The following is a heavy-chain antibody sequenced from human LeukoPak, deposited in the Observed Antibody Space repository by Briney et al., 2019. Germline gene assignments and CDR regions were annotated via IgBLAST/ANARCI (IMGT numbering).Heavy chain of an antibody. CDR3: ARGAWTSSFDY. CDR1: GYAFTSYD. D-gene: IGHD6-6*01. Sequence: GSSVKVSCKASGYAFTSYDIHWVRPATGQGLAWMGWMNPSSSNTDYAQKFQGRVAMTRDTSTSTVYMELSSLRSEDTAVYYCARGAWTSSFDYWGQGTLVTVSS. J-gene: IGHJ4*02. V-gene: IGHV1-8*01. CDR2: MNPSSSNT.